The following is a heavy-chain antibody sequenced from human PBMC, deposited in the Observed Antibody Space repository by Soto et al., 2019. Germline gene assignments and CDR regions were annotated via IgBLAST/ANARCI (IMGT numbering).Heavy chain of an antibody. Sequence: QVQVVQSGAEVKKPGASVRVSCKASAYTFSNNYCHWVRQASGQGLEWMGLINLSDGGTIYAQKFHDSVAMTRDTSTRTVYMELSSLESEDSAIYYCAKDLNGFGESRYWGQGTLVTVSS. D-gene: IGHD3-10*01. J-gene: IGHJ4*02. CDR3: AKDLNGFGESRY. V-gene: IGHV1-46*01. CDR2: INLSDGGT. CDR1: AYTFSNNY.